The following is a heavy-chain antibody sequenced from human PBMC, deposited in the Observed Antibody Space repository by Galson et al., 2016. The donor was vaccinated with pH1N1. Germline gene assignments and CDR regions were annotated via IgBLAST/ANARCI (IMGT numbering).Heavy chain of an antibody. Sequence: SLRLSCAASGFTFSSYAMSWVRQAPGKGLEWVSAISGSGGSTYYADSVKGRFTISRDNSKNTLYLQMNSLRAEDTAVYYCARDLTRRGSLPGYYLDYWGQGTLVTVSS. CDR3: ARDLTRRGSLPGYYLDY. CDR1: GFTFSSYA. V-gene: IGHV3-23*01. CDR2: ISGSGGST. J-gene: IGHJ4*02. D-gene: IGHD2-15*01.